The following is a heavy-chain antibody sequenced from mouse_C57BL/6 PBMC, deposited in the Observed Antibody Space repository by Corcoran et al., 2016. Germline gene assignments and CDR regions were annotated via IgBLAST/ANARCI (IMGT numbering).Heavy chain of an antibody. D-gene: IGHD2-5*01. CDR2: INPYNGGT. Sequence: EVQLQQSGPVLVKPGASVKMSCKASGYTFTDYYMNWVKQSHGKSLEWIGVINPYNGGTSYNQKFKGKATLTVDKSSSTAYMELNSLTSEDSAVYYCAREEGYSNYEAWFAYWGQGTLVTVSA. J-gene: IGHJ3*01. V-gene: IGHV1-19*01. CDR3: AREEGYSNYEAWFAY. CDR1: GYTFTDYY.